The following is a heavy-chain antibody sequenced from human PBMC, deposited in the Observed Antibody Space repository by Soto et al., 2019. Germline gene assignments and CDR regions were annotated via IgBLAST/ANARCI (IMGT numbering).Heavy chain of an antibody. CDR3: ARRTGTAPRFDY. CDR2: ISYDGSNH. D-gene: IGHD1-7*01. CDR1: GFTFSEFE. J-gene: IGHJ4*02. V-gene: IGHV3-30-3*01. Sequence: QVQLVESGGGVVQPGRSLRLSCSASGFTFSEFEMYWVRQAPGKGLDWVSFISYDGSNHYYAGSVKGRFTVSRDNSKNTPFLLMNSLRPEDTAVYFCARRTGTAPRFDYWGQGTLVTVSS.